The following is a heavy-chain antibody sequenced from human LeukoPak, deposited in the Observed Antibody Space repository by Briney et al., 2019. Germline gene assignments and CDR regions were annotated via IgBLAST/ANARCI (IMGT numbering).Heavy chain of an antibody. CDR3: AREGDCSSTSCYAGPRFDY. CDR1: GGSISSSNW. D-gene: IGHD2-2*01. J-gene: IGHJ4*02. CDR2: IYHSGST. Sequence: SGTLSLTCAVSGGSISSSNWWSWVRQPPGKGLEWIGEIYHSGSTNYNPSLKSRVTISVDKSKNQFSLKLSSVTAADTAVYYCAREGDCSSTSCYAGPRFDYWGQETLVTVSS. V-gene: IGHV4-4*02.